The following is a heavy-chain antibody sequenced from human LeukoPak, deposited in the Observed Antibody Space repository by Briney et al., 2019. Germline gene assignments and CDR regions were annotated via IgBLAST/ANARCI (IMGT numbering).Heavy chain of an antibody. J-gene: IGHJ4*02. Sequence: GSLGLSCAASGFTFSDYYMSWIRQAPGKGLEWVSYISSSGSTIYYADSVKGRFTISRDNAKNSLYLQMNSLRAEDMALYYCAKAVDFDIATYYFDYWGQGTLVTVSS. D-gene: IGHD5-12*01. CDR3: AKAVDFDIATYYFDY. CDR1: GFTFSDYY. V-gene: IGHV3-11*01. CDR2: ISSSGSTI.